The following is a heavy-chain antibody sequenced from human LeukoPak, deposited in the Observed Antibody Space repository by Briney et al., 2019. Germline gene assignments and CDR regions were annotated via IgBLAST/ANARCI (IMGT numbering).Heavy chain of an antibody. D-gene: IGHD6-19*01. CDR1: GGSFSGYY. CDR2: INHSGGT. CDR3: ATKPIAVARY. Sequence: SETLSLTCAVYGGSFSGYYWSWIRQPPGKGLEWIGEINHSGGTNYNPSLKSRVTISVDTSKNQFSLKLSSVTAADTAVYYCATKPIAVARYWGQGTLVTVSS. J-gene: IGHJ4*02. V-gene: IGHV4-34*01.